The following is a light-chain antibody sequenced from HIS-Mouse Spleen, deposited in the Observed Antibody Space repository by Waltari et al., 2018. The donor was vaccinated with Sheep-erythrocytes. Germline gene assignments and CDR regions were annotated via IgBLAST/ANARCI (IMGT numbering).Light chain of an antibody. J-gene: IGLJ3*02. V-gene: IGLV2-23*01. CDR2: EGI. Sequence: QSALTQPASVSGSPGQSITISCTGTSSDVGSYNLVSWYQQHPGKAPKLRIYEGIKRASGVSNRFPGSKSGNTASLTISGLQAEDEADYYCCSYAGSSTPWVFGGGTKLTVL. CDR1: SSDVGSYNL. CDR3: CSYAGSSTPWV.